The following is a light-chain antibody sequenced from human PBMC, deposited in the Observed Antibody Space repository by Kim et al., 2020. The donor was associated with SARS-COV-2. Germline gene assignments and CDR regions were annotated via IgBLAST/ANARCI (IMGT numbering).Light chain of an antibody. Sequence: SPGERATLSCRASQSVSSSHLAGYQQKPGQAPRLLMYGASSRATGIPDRFSGSGAGTDFTFTISRLEPEELAVYYCQQYGSSTWAFGDGTKVDIK. V-gene: IGKV3-20*01. CDR3: QQYGSSTWA. CDR2: GAS. J-gene: IGKJ1*01. CDR1: QSVSSSH.